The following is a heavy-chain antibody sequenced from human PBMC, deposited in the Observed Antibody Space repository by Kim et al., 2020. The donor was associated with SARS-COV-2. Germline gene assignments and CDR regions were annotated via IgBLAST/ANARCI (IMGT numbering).Heavy chain of an antibody. CDR2: INHSGST. CDR3: ARGNPPLLLWFGELYWFDP. J-gene: IGHJ5*02. D-gene: IGHD3-10*01. V-gene: IGHV4-34*01. CDR1: GGSFSGYY. Sequence: SETLSLTCAVYGGSFSGYYWSWIRQPPGKGLEWIGEINHSGSTNYNPSLKSRVTISVDTSKNQFSLKLSSVTAADTAVYYCARGNPPLLLWFGELYWFDPWGQGTLVTVSS.